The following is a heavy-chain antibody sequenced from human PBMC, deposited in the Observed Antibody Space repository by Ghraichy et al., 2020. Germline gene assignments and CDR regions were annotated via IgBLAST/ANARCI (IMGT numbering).Heavy chain of an antibody. D-gene: IGHD3-9*01. CDR1: GYTFTGYY. Sequence: ASVKVSCKASGYTFTGYYMHWVRQAPGQGLEWMGRINPNSGGTNYAQKFQGRVTMTRDTSISTAYMELSRLRSDDTAVYYCARDHYDILTGYSLSYYFDYWGQGTLVTVSS. CDR2: INPNSGGT. V-gene: IGHV1-2*06. CDR3: ARDHYDILTGYSLSYYFDY. J-gene: IGHJ4*02.